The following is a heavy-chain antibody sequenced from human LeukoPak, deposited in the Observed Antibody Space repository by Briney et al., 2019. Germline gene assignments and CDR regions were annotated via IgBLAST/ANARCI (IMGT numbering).Heavy chain of an antibody. Sequence: ASVTVSCKASAYTFTSYYMHWVRQAPRQGLEWMGVINPSGGSTSYAQKFQGRVTMTRDTSTSTVYMELSSLRSEDTAVYYCAREGYYDSSGYYSGVYYYGMDVWGQGTTVTVSS. CDR2: INPSGGST. CDR1: AYTFTSYY. J-gene: IGHJ6*02. D-gene: IGHD3-22*01. V-gene: IGHV1-46*01. CDR3: AREGYYDSSGYYSGVYYYGMDV.